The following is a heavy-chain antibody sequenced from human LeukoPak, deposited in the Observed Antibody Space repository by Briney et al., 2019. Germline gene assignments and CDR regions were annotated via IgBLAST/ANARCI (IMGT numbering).Heavy chain of an antibody. CDR1: GGSISSSSYY. CDR2: IYYSGST. J-gene: IGHJ5*02. Sequence: PSETLSLTCTVSGGSISSSSYYWGWIRQPPGKGLEWIGSIYYSGSTYYNPSPKSRVTISVDTSKNQFSLKLSSVTAADTAVYYCARHTPPQWFAESGWFDPWGQGTLVTVSS. V-gene: IGHV4-39*01. D-gene: IGHD3-10*01. CDR3: ARHTPPQWFAESGWFDP.